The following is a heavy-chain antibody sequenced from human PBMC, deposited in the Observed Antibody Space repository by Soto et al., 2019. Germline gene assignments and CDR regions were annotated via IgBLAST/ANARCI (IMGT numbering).Heavy chain of an antibody. CDR3: AKGPTTFGVVINYSYYYGVDV. CDR1: GFTLSTYE. J-gene: IGHJ6*02. V-gene: IGHV3-48*03. Sequence: EVQLVQSGGGLVQPGGSLRLSCAVSGFTLSTYEMNWVRQAPGKGLEWVSYISSSGKTINYADSVKGRFTITRDNAKNLLLLQMNSLRVEDTAFYYCAKGPTTFGVVINYSYYYGVDVWGQGTTVTVSS. D-gene: IGHD3-3*01. CDR2: ISSSGKTI.